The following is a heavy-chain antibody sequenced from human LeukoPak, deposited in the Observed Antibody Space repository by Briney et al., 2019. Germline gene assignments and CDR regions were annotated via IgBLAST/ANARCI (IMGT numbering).Heavy chain of an antibody. D-gene: IGHD2-2*01. V-gene: IGHV3-7*03. CDR1: GITFSRHW. CDR3: ARDPERIVVVPAAVSHYGMDV. Sequence: GGSLRLSCVASGITFSRHWMTWVRQAPGKGLEWVANIKQDGSEKYYVDSVKGRFTISRDNAKNSLYLQMNSLRAEDTAVYYCARDPERIVVVPAAVSHYGMDVWGQGTTVTVSS. J-gene: IGHJ6*02. CDR2: IKQDGSEK.